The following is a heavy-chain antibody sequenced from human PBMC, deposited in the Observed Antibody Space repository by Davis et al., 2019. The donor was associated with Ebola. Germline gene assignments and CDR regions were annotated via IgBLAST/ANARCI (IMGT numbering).Heavy chain of an antibody. V-gene: IGHV1-2*02. Sequence: ASVKVSCKASGYTFTGYYMHWVRQAPGQGLEWMGWINPNSGGTNYAQKFQGRVTMTRDTSISTAYMELSRLRSDDTAVYYCARELGHTDGSGWFDPWGQGTLVTVSS. D-gene: IGHD2-2*02. J-gene: IGHJ5*02. CDR2: INPNSGGT. CDR1: GYTFTGYY. CDR3: ARELGHTDGSGWFDP.